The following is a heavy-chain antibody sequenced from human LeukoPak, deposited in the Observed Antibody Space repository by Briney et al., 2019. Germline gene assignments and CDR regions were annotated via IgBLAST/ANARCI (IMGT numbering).Heavy chain of an antibody. J-gene: IGHJ3*02. CDR3: ARDQFSTTWYGAFDI. D-gene: IGHD2-2*01. V-gene: IGHV4-59*01. CDR1: GGSISNYY. Sequence: SETLSLTCKVSGGSISNYYWSWIRQSPGKGLEWIGYVYHSGSTNYNPSLKSRVTIPVDSSRNQFSLKLTSVTAADTAVYYCARDQFSTTWYGAFDIWGQGTMVTVSS. CDR2: VYHSGST.